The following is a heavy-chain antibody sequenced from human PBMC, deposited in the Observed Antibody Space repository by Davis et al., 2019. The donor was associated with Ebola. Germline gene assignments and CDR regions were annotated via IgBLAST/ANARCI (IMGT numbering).Heavy chain of an antibody. CDR2: INSDGSSI. CDR3: TADHIDAFDI. Sequence: GESLKISCAASGFTFSTYWMHWVRQGPGKGLVWVSHINSDGSSISYADSEKGRFPVSRDNPKNTLYLQMNNLRAEDTAIYFCTADHIDAFDIWGQGTMVTVSS. D-gene: IGHD2-21*01. V-gene: IGHV3-74*01. CDR1: GFTFSTYW. J-gene: IGHJ3*02.